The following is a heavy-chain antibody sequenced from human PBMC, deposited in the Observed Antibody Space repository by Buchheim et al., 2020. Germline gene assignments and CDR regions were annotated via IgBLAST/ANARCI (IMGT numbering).Heavy chain of an antibody. D-gene: IGHD3-10*01. Sequence: QVQLQQWGAGLLKPSETLSLTCVVYGGSFSGYYWSWIRQPPGKGLEWIGEINHSGSTHYNPSLKSRVTIQVDTSKTQFSRKLSSVTAADTAVYYCARMPRRGITMVRGVKGWFDPWGQGTL. J-gene: IGHJ5*02. V-gene: IGHV4-34*01. CDR1: GGSFSGYY. CDR3: ARMPRRGITMVRGVKGWFDP. CDR2: INHSGST.